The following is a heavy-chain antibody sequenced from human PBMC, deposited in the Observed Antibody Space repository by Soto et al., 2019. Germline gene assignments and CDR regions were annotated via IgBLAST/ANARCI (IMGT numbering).Heavy chain of an antibody. CDR2: ISYDGSNK. CDR1: GFTFSSYG. J-gene: IGHJ4*02. Sequence: GGSLRLSCAASGFTFSSYGMHWVRQAPGKGLEWVAVISYDGSNKYYADSVKGRFTISRDNSKNTLYLQMNSLRAEDTAVYYCAKGSGHFDYWGQGTLVTVSS. D-gene: IGHD7-27*01. V-gene: IGHV3-30*18. CDR3: AKGSGHFDY.